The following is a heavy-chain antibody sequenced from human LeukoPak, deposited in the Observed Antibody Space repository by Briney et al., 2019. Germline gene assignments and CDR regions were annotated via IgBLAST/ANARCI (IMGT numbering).Heavy chain of an antibody. D-gene: IGHD3-22*01. Sequence: PRGSLRLSCSASGFTFSSYSMNWVRQAPGKGLEWVSYISSSTSTIYYADSVKGRFTISRDNAKNSLYLQMNSLRDEDTAVYYCARPFYDSGGYYYKSFDIWGQGTMVTVSS. CDR1: GFTFSSYS. V-gene: IGHV3-48*02. CDR2: ISSSTSTI. J-gene: IGHJ3*02. CDR3: ARPFYDSGGYYYKSFDI.